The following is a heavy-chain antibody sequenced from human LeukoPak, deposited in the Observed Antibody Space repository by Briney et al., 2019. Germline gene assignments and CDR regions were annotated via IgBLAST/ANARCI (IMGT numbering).Heavy chain of an antibody. CDR2: ISYIGST. Sequence: PSETLSLTCTVSGDSFSSHYWTWIRQPPGKGLEWIGYISYIGSTNHSPSLKSRVTISIDTSKNQFSLKLSSVTAADTAVYYCARDLVTVTKGFDIWGQGTMVSVSS. D-gene: IGHD4-17*01. CDR1: GDSFSSHY. V-gene: IGHV4-59*11. CDR3: ARDLVTVTKGFDI. J-gene: IGHJ3*02.